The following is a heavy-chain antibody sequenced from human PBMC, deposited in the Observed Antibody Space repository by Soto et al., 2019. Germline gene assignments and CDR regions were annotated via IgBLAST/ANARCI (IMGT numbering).Heavy chain of an antibody. CDR2: AYPHAATT. V-gene: IGHV1-46*03. Sequence: QAQVVQSGAEARAPGASVKVSCKASGYIFTSYYIHWVRQAPGQGLEYLGVAYPHAATTYVAPKFQGRITVTMARSTSTVDMELTSLTPENTAVNYCAREPDRAYWFYPRGQGPRVTASS. J-gene: IGHJ5*02. CDR3: AREPDRAYWFYP. CDR1: GYIFTSYY.